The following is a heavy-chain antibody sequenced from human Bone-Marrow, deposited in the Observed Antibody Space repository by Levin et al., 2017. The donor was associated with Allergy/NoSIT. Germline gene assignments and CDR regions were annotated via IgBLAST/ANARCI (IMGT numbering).Heavy chain of an antibody. CDR2: VDSEDGET. CDR3: ATDYDY. CDR1: GYTLSELS. Sequence: GASVKVSCKVSGYTLSELSMHWVRQAPGKGLEWMGVVDSEDGETIYAQKFQGRLTMTEDTSTDTAYMELSSLRSEDTALYYCATDYDYWGQGTLVTVSS. V-gene: IGHV1-24*01. J-gene: IGHJ4*02.